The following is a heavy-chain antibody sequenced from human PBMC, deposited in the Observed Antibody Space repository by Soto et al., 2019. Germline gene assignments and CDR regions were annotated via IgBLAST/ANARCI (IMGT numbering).Heavy chain of an antibody. J-gene: IGHJ4*02. D-gene: IGHD3-3*01. V-gene: IGHV3-23*01. Sequence: EVQLLESGGGLVQPGGSLRLSCAASGFTFSSYAMCWVLQAPGKGLEWVSAIIGSGGSTYYADSVKGRCTISRDNSKNTLNLQMNSLKAEDTAVYYCANAYYEDPDRNFDDWGQGTLVTVSS. CDR3: ANAYYEDPDRNFDD. CDR2: IIGSGGST. CDR1: GFTFSSYA.